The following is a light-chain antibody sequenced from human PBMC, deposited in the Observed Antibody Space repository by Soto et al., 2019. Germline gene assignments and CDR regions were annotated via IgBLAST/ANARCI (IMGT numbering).Light chain of an antibody. CDR3: QQYNNWPWT. J-gene: IGKJ1*01. CDR1: QSVSSN. V-gene: IGKV3-15*01. Sequence: EIVMTQNTATLSVSPGDRATLSCRASQSVSSNFAWYQQKPAQAPRVLIYGASTKATGIPARFSGSGSGTEFTLTISSLQSEDFAVYYCQQYNNWPWTSGQGTKVDI. CDR2: GAS.